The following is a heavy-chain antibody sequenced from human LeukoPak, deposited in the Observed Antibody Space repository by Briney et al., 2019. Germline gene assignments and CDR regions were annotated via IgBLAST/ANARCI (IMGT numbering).Heavy chain of an antibody. Sequence: GGSQRLSCAVSGFTFSRFWMSWVRQAPGKGLEWVATIKEDGSEKYYVDSVKGRFTISRDNAKSSLYLRMNSLRVEDTAAYCATRGGWYPRAFDHWGQGTLVTVSS. V-gene: IGHV3-7*01. CDR3: ATRGGWYPRAFDH. CDR1: GFTFSRFW. CDR2: IKEDGSEK. J-gene: IGHJ5*02. D-gene: IGHD6-19*01.